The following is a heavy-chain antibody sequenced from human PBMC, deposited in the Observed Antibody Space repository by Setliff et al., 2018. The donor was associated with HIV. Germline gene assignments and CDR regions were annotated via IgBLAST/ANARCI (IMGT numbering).Heavy chain of an antibody. CDR3: ARYEYSSSPAFDY. Sequence: GGSLRLSCAASGFTFSSYSMNWVRQAPGKGLEWVSSISSSSSYIYYADSVKGRFTISGDNAKNSLYLQMNSLRAEDTAVYYCARYEYSSSPAFDYWGQGTLVTVSS. CDR2: ISSSSSYI. V-gene: IGHV3-21*04. D-gene: IGHD6-6*01. CDR1: GFTFSSYS. J-gene: IGHJ4*02.